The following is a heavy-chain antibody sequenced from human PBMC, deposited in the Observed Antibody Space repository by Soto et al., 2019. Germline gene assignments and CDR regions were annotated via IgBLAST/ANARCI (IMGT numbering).Heavy chain of an antibody. CDR2: IYWDDDK. CDR3: AHIMINYGGVSALDAFDF. V-gene: IGHV2-5*02. J-gene: IGHJ3*01. Sequence: SGPTLVNPTQTLTLTCTFSGFSLSTYRVGVGWIRQPPGKALEWLAIIYWDDDKRYSPSLQSRLAITKDTSKNQVVLTMTNLEPVDTATYYCAHIMINYGGVSALDAFDFWGQGTVVTVSS. D-gene: IGHD3-16*01. CDR1: GFSLSTYRVG.